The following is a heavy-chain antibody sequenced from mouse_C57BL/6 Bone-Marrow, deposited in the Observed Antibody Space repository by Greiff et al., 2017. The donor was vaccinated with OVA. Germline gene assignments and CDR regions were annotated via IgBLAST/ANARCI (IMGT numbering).Heavy chain of an antibody. D-gene: IGHD3-1*01. CDR3: ARSGYSRSGVYFDY. CDR2: ILPSIGRT. V-gene: IGHV15-2*01. J-gene: IGHJ2*01. Sequence: VQLQQSGSELRSPGSSVKLSCKDFDSEVFPIAFMSWVRQKPGHGFEWIGGILPSIGRTIYGEKFEDKATLEADKRPNTAYLELNSLTSEYLAIYYCARSGYSRSGVYFDYWGQGTTLTVSS. CDR1: DSEVFPIAF.